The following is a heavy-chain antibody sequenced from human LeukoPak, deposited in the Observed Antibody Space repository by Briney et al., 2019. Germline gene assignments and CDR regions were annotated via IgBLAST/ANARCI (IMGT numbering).Heavy chain of an antibody. Sequence: GGSLRLSCAASGFTFSSYGMHWVRQAPGKGLEWVAVIGYDGSNKYYADSVKGRFTISRDNSKNTLYLQMNSLRAEDTAVYYCARDQRAAYSSSWYGGAFDIWGQGTMVTVSS. CDR2: IGYDGSNK. V-gene: IGHV3-33*01. D-gene: IGHD6-13*01. J-gene: IGHJ3*02. CDR3: ARDQRAAYSSSWYGGAFDI. CDR1: GFTFSSYG.